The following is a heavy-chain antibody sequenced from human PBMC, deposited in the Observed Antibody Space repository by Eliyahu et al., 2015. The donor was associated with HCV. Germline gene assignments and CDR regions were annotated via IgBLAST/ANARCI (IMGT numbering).Heavy chain of an antibody. CDR3: ARTPGGRKIDY. D-gene: IGHD1-1*01. CDR1: XFSLNTSGMA. Sequence: QITLKESGPTLVKPTQPLTLTCIFSXFSLNTSGMAVGWIRQPPGKALEWLTLIYWDDDKRYRSSLKSRLTIAKDTSKNQVILTLTNLDPVDTATYYCARTPGGRKIDYWGQGTLVTVSS. CDR2: IYWDDDK. J-gene: IGHJ4*02. V-gene: IGHV2-5*02.